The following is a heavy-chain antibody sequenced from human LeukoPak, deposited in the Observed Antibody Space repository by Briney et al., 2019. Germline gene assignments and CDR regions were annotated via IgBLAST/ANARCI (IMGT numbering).Heavy chain of an antibody. D-gene: IGHD6-13*01. Sequence: PGGSLRLSCAASGFTFSSYEMNWVRQAPGKGLEWVSYISSNGSTMYYADSVKGRFTISRDNAKNSLYLQMNSLRAEDTAVYYCARSSIAAAGMEYFDYWGQGTLVTVSS. CDR1: GFTFSSYE. CDR3: ARSSIAAAGMEYFDY. CDR2: ISSNGSTM. J-gene: IGHJ4*02. V-gene: IGHV3-48*03.